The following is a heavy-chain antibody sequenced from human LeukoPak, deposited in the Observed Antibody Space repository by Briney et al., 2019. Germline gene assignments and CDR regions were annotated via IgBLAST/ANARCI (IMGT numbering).Heavy chain of an antibody. CDR1: GFTFSSYS. CDR2: ISSSSSYI. CDR3: ARDSFYGSGSYYKFVY. Sequence: GGSLRLSCAASGFTFSSYSMNWARQAPGKGLEWVSSISSSSSYIYYADSVKGRFTISRDNAKNSLYLQMNSLRAEDTAVYYCARDSFYGSGSYYKFVYWGQGTLVTVSS. D-gene: IGHD3-10*01. J-gene: IGHJ4*02. V-gene: IGHV3-21*01.